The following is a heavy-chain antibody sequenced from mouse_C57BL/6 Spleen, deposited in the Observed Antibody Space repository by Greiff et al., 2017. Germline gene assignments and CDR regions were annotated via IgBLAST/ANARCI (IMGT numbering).Heavy chain of an antibody. CDR1: GFNIKDDY. V-gene: IGHV14-4*01. J-gene: IGHJ2*01. D-gene: IGHD2-1*01. CDR3: TRGLYYGNYDFDY. CDR2: IDPENGDT. Sequence: EVQGVESGAELVRPGASVKLSCTASGFNIKDDYMHWVKQRPEQGLEWIGWIDPENGDTEYASKFQGKATITADTSSNTAYLQLSSLTSEDTAFYYGTRGLYYGNYDFDYWGQGTTLTFSS.